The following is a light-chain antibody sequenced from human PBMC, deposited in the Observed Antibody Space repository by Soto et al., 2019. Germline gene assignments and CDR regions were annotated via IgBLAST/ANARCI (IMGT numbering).Light chain of an antibody. CDR2: LAA. CDR1: QAVNTR. J-gene: IGKJ1*01. V-gene: IGKV3-11*01. CDR3: HQRQSWPRT. Sequence: EIVLTQSPGTLSLSPGERVTLSCRACQAVNTRVAWYQHKPGQAPRLLIYLAANRAAGVPARFSGSGSGTDFTLTISDVEHEDFAVYYCHQRQSWPRTFGRGTKVDIK.